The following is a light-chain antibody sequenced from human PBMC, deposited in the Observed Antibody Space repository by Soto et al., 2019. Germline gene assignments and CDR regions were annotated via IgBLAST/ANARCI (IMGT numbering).Light chain of an antibody. CDR3: MQGVETPCT. CDR2: LGS. CDR1: ESLLFTNGYNY. J-gene: IGKJ3*01. Sequence: DIVMTQSPLSLPVTPGEAASISCRSSESLLFTNGYNYLDWYVQKPGQSPQLLIYLGSHRAPGVADRFSGSGTGTDFTLKISRVEAEDVGLYYSMQGVETPCTFGPGTKVDIK. V-gene: IGKV2-28*01.